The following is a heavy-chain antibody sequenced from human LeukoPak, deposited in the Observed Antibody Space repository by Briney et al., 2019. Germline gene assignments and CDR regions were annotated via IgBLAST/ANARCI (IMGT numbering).Heavy chain of an antibody. D-gene: IGHD1-26*01. V-gene: IGHV4-59*01. CDR2: IYYSGST. CDR1: GGSISSYY. CDR3: ARWAKGALDY. J-gene: IGHJ4*02. Sequence: SETLSLTCTVSGGSISSYYWSWIRQPPGTGLEWIGYIYYSGSTNYNPSLKSRVTISVDTSKNQFSLKLSSVTAADTAVYYCARWAKGALDYWGQGTLVTVSS.